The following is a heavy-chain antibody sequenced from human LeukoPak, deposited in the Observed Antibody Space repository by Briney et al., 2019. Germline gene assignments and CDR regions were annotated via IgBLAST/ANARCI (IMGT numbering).Heavy chain of an antibody. D-gene: IGHD6-19*01. J-gene: IGHJ5*02. V-gene: IGHV4-38-2*01. Sequence: PSETLSLTCAVSGYSISSGYYWGWIRQPPGKGLEWIGSIYHSGSTYYNPSLKSRVTISVDTSKNQFSLKLSSVTAADTAVYYCARSYSSGWHKGRDWFDPWGQGTLVTVSS. CDR2: IYHSGST. CDR3: ARSYSSGWHKGRDWFDP. CDR1: GYSISSGYY.